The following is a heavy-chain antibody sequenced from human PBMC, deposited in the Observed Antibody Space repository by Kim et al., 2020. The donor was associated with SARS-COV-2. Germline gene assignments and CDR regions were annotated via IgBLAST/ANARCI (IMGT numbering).Heavy chain of an antibody. J-gene: IGHJ4*02. CDR1: GGSFSRYY. CDR3: SGDYYFVY. CDR2: ITHSGST. V-gene: IGHV4-34*01. Sequence: SETLSLTCAVYGGSFSRYYWSWIRQPPGKGLEWIGEITHSGSTNFNPSLKSRVTITVDTSKNQFSLKLDSVTAADTAAYYCSGDYYFVYWSQGTLVTGSS.